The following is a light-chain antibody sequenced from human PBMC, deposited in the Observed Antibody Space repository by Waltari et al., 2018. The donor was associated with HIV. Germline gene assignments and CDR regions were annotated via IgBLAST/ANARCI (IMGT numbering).Light chain of an antibody. J-gene: IGLJ2*01. V-gene: IGLV1-47*01. CDR1: TSNIGSNY. CDR2: RND. Sequence: SVLTQPPSASGTPGQRVTISCSGSTSNIGSNYVFWYQHLPGTAPKLLIHRNDQRPSVVPNRFSGSPAGPSASPASSGRRSEDEADYYCVAWDDSLRGVLFGGGTKVAVL. CDR3: VAWDDSLRGVL.